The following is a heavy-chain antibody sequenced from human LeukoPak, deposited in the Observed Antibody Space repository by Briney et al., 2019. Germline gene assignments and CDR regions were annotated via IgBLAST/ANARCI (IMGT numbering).Heavy chain of an antibody. CDR2: INSDGSST. V-gene: IGHV3-74*01. CDR1: GFTFSSYW. Sequence: GGSLRLSCAASGFTFSSYWMHWVRQAPGKGLVWVSRINSDGSSTSYADSVKGRFTISRDNAKNTLYLQMNSLRAEDTAVYYCAGETPGYYDIFRPAPNAFDIWGQGTMVTVSS. CDR3: AGETPGYYDIFRPAPNAFDI. D-gene: IGHD3-9*01. J-gene: IGHJ3*02.